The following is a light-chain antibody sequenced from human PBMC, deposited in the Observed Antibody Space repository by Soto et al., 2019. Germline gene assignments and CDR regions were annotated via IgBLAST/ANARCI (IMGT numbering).Light chain of an antibody. Sequence: DIQMTQSPSTLSGSVGDRVTITCRASQTISSWLAWYQQKPGKAPKLLIYKASTLKSGVPVRFSGSASGTDFTLTIRNMQREDFATYYCLQTYNLPRTFGQGTKVDVK. V-gene: IGKV1-5*03. CDR1: QTISSW. CDR3: LQTYNLPRT. CDR2: KAS. J-gene: IGKJ1*01.